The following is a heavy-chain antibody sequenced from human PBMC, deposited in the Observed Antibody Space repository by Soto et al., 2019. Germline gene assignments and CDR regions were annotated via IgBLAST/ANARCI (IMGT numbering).Heavy chain of an antibody. CDR3: ARGAHSYGFYYYYYGMDV. J-gene: IGHJ6*02. CDR2: IYYSGST. V-gene: IGHV4-31*03. Sequence: SETLSLTCTVSGGSISSGGYYWSWIRQHPGKGLEWIGYIYYSGSTYYNPSLKSRVTISVDTSKNQFSLKLSSVTAADTTVYYCARGAHSYGFYYYYYGMDVWGQGTTVTVSS. CDR1: GGSISSGGYY. D-gene: IGHD5-18*01.